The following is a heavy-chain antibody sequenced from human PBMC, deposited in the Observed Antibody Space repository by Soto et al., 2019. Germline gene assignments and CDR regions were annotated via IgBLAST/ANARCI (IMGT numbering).Heavy chain of an antibody. V-gene: IGHV3-23*01. Sequence: EVQLLESGGGLVQPGGSLRLSCAASGFTFSNHPMTWVRQAPGKGLEWVSTISGITGRTLYADSVKGRFSISRDNSKNTLYLQMNSLRPEDSAVYYCVKDALQSSNWAYYFDYWGQGTLVTVSS. J-gene: IGHJ4*02. CDR1: GFTFSNHP. CDR3: VKDALQSSNWAYYFDY. CDR2: ISGITGRT. D-gene: IGHD6-13*01.